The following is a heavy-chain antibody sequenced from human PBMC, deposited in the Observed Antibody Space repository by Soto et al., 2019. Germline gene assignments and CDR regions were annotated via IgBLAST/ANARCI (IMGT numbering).Heavy chain of an antibody. D-gene: IGHD3-9*01. J-gene: IGHJ4*02. CDR3: ASQVRKAPRYLNPAY. CDR2: IYYSGST. V-gene: IGHV4-39*01. Sequence: SGTLALACTVSGGSIRSSSYDWGWIRQPPGKGLEWIGSIYYSGSTYYNPSLKSRVTISVDTSKNQFSLKLSSVTAADTAVYYCASQVRKAPRYLNPAYWGQGTLVTGSS. CDR1: GGSIRSSSYD.